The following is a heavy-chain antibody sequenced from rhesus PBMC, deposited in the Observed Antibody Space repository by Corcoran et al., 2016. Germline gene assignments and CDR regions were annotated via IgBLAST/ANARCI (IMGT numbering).Heavy chain of an antibody. J-gene: IGHJ3*01. Sequence: QVQLQESGPGLVKPSETLSRTCAVSGGSISSKYWSWIRQPLGKGLELIGRIYVSSGSTCYNPSLTSRVTISTDTSKNQFSLKLSSVTAADTAVYYCARAVAAGRDDAFDFWGQGLRVTVSS. CDR1: GGSISSKY. CDR3: ARAVAAGRDDAFDF. V-gene: IGHV4-147*01. CDR2: IYVSSGST. D-gene: IGHD6-13*01.